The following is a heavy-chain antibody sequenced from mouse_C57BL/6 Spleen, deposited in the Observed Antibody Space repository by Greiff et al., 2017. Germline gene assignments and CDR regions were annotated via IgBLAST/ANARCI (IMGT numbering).Heavy chain of an antibody. V-gene: IGHV14-1*01. D-gene: IGHD1-1*01. CDR2: IDPEDGDT. Sequence: EVQLQQSGAELVRPGASVKLSCTASGFNIKDYYMHWVKQRPEQGLEWIGRIDPEDGDTEYAPKFQGKATMTADTSSNTAYLQLSSLTSEDTAVYYCTSPDYYGSSYVYAMDYWGQGTSVTVAS. CDR1: GFNIKDYY. J-gene: IGHJ4*01. CDR3: TSPDYYGSSYVYAMDY.